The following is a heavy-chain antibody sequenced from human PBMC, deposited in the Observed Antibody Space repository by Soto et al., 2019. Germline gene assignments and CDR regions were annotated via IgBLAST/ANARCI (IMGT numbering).Heavy chain of an antibody. CDR2: ISAYNGNT. V-gene: IGHV1-18*01. CDR1: GYTFTSYG. CDR3: ARCGEYYYYDSSAYNWFHP. Sequence: EASVKVSCKASGYTFTSYGISWVRQAPGQGLEWMGWISAYNGNTNYAQKLQGRVTMTTDTSTSTAYMELRSLRSDDTAVYYCARCGEYYYYDSSAYNWFHPWGQGTLVTSPQ. J-gene: IGHJ5*02. D-gene: IGHD3-22*01.